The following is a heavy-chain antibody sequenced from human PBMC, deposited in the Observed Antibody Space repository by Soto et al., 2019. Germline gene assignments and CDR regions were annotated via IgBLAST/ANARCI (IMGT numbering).Heavy chain of an antibody. CDR1: GYTFTGYY. V-gene: IGHV1-18*04. Sequence: SVKVACKASGYTFTGYYMHWVRLAPGQGLEWMGGISGNNGDINYAQKIQDRVTMTTDTSTSTTYMELRSLRSDDTAIYYCARSKSGSYHVSATDYWGQGTLVTVSS. D-gene: IGHD3-10*01. CDR3: ARSKSGSYHVSATDY. CDR2: ISGNNGDI. J-gene: IGHJ4*02.